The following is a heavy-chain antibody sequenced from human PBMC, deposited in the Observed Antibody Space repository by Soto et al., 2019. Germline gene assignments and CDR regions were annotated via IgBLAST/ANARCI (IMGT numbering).Heavy chain of an antibody. CDR3: ARWHQLRIDY. J-gene: IGHJ4*02. Sequence: AETLSLTCTVSVGSSSSYYWSWIRQPPGKGLEWIGYIYYSGSTNYNPSLKSRVTISVDTSKNEFSLKLSSVTAADTAVYYCARWHQLRIDYWGQGTLVTVSS. CDR2: IYYSGST. CDR1: VGSSSSYY. D-gene: IGHD2-2*01. V-gene: IGHV4-59*01.